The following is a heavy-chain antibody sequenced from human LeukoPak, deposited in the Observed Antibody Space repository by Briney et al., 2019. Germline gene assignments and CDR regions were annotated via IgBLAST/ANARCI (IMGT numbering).Heavy chain of an antibody. D-gene: IGHD6-19*01. V-gene: IGHV1-24*01. CDR3: ATNWRDSSGWSTFDY. Sequence: ASVKVSCKVSGYTLTELSMHWVRRAPGKGLEWMGGFDPEDGETIYAQKFQGRVTMTEDTSTDTAYMELSSLRSEDTAVYYCATNWRDSSGWSTFDYWGQGTLVTVSS. CDR2: FDPEDGET. CDR1: GYTLTELS. J-gene: IGHJ4*02.